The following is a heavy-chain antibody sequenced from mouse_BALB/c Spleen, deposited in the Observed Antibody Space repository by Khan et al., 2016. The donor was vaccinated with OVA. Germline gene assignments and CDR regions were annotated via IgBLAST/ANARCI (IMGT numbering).Heavy chain of an antibody. CDR1: GYSITSNYA. CDR3: ARIYGGDFDY. V-gene: IGHV3-2*02. D-gene: IGHD1-1*01. CDR2: ISYSGNT. Sequence: EVQLQESGPGLVKPSQSLSLTCTVTGYSITSNYAWNWIRQFPGNKLEWMGYISYSGNTKYNPSLQSRLSITRATSQNQFFLQLNSVTIEDTATYYCARIYGGDFDYWGQGTTLTVSS. J-gene: IGHJ2*01.